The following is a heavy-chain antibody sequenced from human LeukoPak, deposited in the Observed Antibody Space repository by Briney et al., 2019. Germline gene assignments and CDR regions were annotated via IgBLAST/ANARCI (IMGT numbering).Heavy chain of an antibody. CDR1: GYSITSNYY. D-gene: IGHD2-15*01. V-gene: IGHV4-38-2*02. CDR2: IYHSGST. Sequence: PSETLSLTCTVSGYSITSNYYWVWIRQPPGKGLEWIGSIYHSGSTYYNPSLKSRVTMSVDTSKNQFSLKLSSVTAADTAVYYCARGRGYCSGGSCSRPPSYYYYYMDVWGKGTTVTVSS. J-gene: IGHJ6*03. CDR3: ARGRGYCSGGSCSRPPSYYYYYMDV.